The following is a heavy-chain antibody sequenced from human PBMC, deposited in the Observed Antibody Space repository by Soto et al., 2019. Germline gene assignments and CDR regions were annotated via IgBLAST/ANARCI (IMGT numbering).Heavy chain of an antibody. Sequence: GGSPRLSCAASGFTFSRESMGWLRQAPGTGPEWVAFVDGSGGDTSYADSVKGRFTISRDNSKNTLYLQMNSLRAEDTAVYYCAKAPPGKWAPTPDYGMDVWGQGTTVTVSS. V-gene: IGHV3-23*01. D-gene: IGHD1-26*01. J-gene: IGHJ6*02. CDR3: AKAPPGKWAPTPDYGMDV. CDR1: GFTFSRES. CDR2: VDGSGGDT.